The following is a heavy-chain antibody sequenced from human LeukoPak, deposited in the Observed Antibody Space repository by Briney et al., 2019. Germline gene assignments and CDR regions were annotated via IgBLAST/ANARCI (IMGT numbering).Heavy chain of an antibody. D-gene: IGHD3-16*01. CDR2: INHNGNVN. J-gene: IGHJ6*02. CDR1: GFTFSSYW. Sequence: GGSLRLSCAASGFTFSSYWMNWARQAPGKGLEWVASINHNGNVNYYVDSVKGRFTISRDNAKNSLYLQMSNLRAEDTAVYFCARGGGLDVWGQGPRSPSP. CDR3: ARGGGLDV. V-gene: IGHV3-7*03.